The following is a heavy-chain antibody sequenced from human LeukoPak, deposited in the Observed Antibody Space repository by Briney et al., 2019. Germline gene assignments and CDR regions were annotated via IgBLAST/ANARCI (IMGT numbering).Heavy chain of an antibody. V-gene: IGHV3-15*01. Sequence: GGSLRLSCAASGFTLSNAWMSWVRQAPGKGLEWVGRIKSKTDGGTTDYAAPVKGRLTISRDDSKNTLYLQMNSLKTEDTAVYYCTTGVVMSYFDYWGQGTLVTVSS. CDR3: TTGVVMSYFDY. J-gene: IGHJ4*02. D-gene: IGHD3-3*01. CDR2: IKSKTDGGTT. CDR1: GFTLSNAW.